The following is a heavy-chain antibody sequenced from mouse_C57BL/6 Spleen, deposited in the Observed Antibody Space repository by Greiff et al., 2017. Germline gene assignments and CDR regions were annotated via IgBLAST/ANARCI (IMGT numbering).Heavy chain of an antibody. CDR3: ARESLPNYYFDY. J-gene: IGHJ2*01. CDR2: ISYDGSN. Sequence: EVQLQQSGPGLVKPSQSLSLTCSVTGYSITSGYYWNWIRQFPGNKLEWMGYISYDGSNNYNPSLKNRISITRDTSKNQFFLKLNSVTTEDTATYYCARESLPNYYFDYWGQGTTLTVSS. CDR1: GYSITSGYY. D-gene: IGHD4-1*01. V-gene: IGHV3-6*01.